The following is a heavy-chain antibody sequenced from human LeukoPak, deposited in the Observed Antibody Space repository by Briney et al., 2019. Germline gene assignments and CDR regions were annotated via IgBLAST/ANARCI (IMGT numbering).Heavy chain of an antibody. D-gene: IGHD4-17*01. V-gene: IGHV4-59*08. CDR1: GASISSYY. Sequence: SETLSLTCTVSGASISSYYWSWIRQPPGKGLEWIGYIYYSGSTNYNPSLKSRVTISVDTSKNQFSLKLSSVTAADTAVYYCARQGPYGDPYYYYNMDVWGQGTTVTVSS. CDR3: ARQGPYGDPYYYYNMDV. CDR2: IYYSGST. J-gene: IGHJ6*02.